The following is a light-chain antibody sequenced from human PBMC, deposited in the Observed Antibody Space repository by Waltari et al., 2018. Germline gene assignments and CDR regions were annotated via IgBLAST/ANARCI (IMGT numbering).Light chain of an antibody. CDR2: RNN. Sequence: QSVLTQPPSASGTPGQRVTISCSGSSSNIGINTVNWYQQLPGTAPKLLIYRNNQRPSGVPDRFFGSKSGTSASLAISGLQSEDEADYYCAVWDDSLNGWVFGGGTKLTVL. CDR1: SSNIGINT. CDR3: AVWDDSLNGWV. V-gene: IGLV1-44*01. J-gene: IGLJ3*02.